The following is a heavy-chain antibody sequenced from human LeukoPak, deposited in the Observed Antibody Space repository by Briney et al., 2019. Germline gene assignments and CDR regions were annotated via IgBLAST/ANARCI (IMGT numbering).Heavy chain of an antibody. CDR2: FCGSGGST. CDR3: AKNIVVVVAALPCPYFDY. Sequence: GGGPRTSPAAPRFTLFSFSLRRGAQAPREGGGGGSAFCGSGGSTYYADSVKGRFTISRDNSKNTLYLQMNSLRAEDTAVYYCAKNIVVVVAALPCPYFDYWGQGTLVTVSS. CDR1: RFTLFSFS. V-gene: IGHV3-23*01. J-gene: IGHJ4*02. D-gene: IGHD2-15*01.